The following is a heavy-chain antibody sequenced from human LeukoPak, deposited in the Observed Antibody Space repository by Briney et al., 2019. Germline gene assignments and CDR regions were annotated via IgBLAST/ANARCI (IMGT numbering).Heavy chain of an antibody. CDR3: ARDGVRRMFYYGSGSYRVAFDI. D-gene: IGHD3-10*01. J-gene: IGHJ3*02. CDR1: VGSFSGYY. Sequence: SETLSLTCAFYVGSFSGYYWSWIRQPPGKGLEWIGEINHSGSTNYNPSLKSRATISVDTSKNQFSLKLSSVTAADTAVYYCARDGVRRMFYYGSGSYRVAFDIWGQGTMVTVSS. V-gene: IGHV4-34*01. CDR2: INHSGST.